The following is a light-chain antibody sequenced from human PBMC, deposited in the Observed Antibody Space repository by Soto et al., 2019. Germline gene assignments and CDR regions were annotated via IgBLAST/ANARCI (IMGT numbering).Light chain of an antibody. V-gene: IGKV1-5*01. Sequence: DSEMNQSPSTLSASVGDRVTITCRAIQASRRWWAWYQQRLGKAPKVLIYYASTLESGVPARFSVSRSETEFTVTISSLQHEDTSTYYCPHYNSDPRTFGQGPKVDIK. CDR1: QASRRW. CDR3: PHYNSDPRT. J-gene: IGKJ1*01. CDR2: YAS.